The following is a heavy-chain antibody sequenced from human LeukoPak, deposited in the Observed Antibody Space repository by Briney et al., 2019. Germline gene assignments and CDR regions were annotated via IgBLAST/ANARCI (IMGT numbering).Heavy chain of an antibody. D-gene: IGHD3-10*01. CDR2: IIPIFGTA. J-gene: IGHJ4*02. Sequence: ASVKVSCKASGGTFSSYAISWVRQAPGQGLEWMGGIIPIFGTANYALKFQGRVTITADESTSTAYMELSSLRSEDTAVYYCASLGGPYYFDYWGQGTLVTVSS. CDR3: ASLGGPYYFDY. V-gene: IGHV1-69*13. CDR1: GGTFSSYA.